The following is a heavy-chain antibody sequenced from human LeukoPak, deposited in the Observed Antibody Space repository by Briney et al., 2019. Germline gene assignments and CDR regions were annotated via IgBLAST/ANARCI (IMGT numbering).Heavy chain of an antibody. CDR1: GFTSSHYS. CDR3: AREYYGDPDY. J-gene: IGHJ4*02. CDR2: ISTSSSTI. V-gene: IGHV3-48*01. D-gene: IGHD4-17*01. Sequence: GGSLRLSCAASGFTSSHYSMNWVRQAPGKGLQWVSYISTSSSTIYYADSVKGRFTISRDNAKNSLYLQMNSLRAEDTAVYYCAREYYGDPDYWGQGTLVTISS.